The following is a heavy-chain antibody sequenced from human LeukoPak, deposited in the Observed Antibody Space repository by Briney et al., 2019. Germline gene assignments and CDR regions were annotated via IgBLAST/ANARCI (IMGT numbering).Heavy chain of an antibody. J-gene: IGHJ4*02. CDR3: ARDFGIGSGPAGFDY. CDR2: IVVGSGNT. CDR1: GFTFTSSA. D-gene: IGHD2-15*01. V-gene: IGHV1-58*02. Sequence: ASVKVSCKASGFTFTSSAMQWVRQARGQRLEWIGWIVVGSGNTNYAQKLQGRVTMTTDTSTSTAYMELRSLRSDDTAVYYCARDFGIGSGPAGFDYWGQGTLVTVSS.